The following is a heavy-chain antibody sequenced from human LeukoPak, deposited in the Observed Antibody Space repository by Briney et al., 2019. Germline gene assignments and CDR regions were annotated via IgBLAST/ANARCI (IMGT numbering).Heavy chain of an antibody. D-gene: IGHD1/OR15-1a*01. Sequence: GASVKVSCKASGGTFSSYAISWVRQAPGQGLEWMGGIIPIFGTANYAQKFQGRVTITADESTSTAYMGLSSLRSEDTAVYYCATNTVGWFDPWGQGTLVTVSS. CDR1: GGTFSSYA. J-gene: IGHJ5*02. CDR2: IIPIFGTA. V-gene: IGHV1-69*13. CDR3: ATNTVGWFDP.